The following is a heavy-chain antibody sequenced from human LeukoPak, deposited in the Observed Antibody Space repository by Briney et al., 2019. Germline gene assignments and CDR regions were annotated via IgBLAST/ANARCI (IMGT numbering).Heavy chain of an antibody. CDR3: ARGSMVRGVIMGPL. J-gene: IGHJ4*02. CDR2: IYTSGST. V-gene: IGHV4-61*02. Sequence: SETLSLTCTVSGGSISSGSYYWSWIRQPAGKGLEWIGRIYTSGSTNYNPSLKSRVTISVDTSKNQFSLKLSSVTAADTAVYYCARGSMVRGVIMGPLWGQGTLVTVSS. CDR1: GGSISSGSYY. D-gene: IGHD3-10*01.